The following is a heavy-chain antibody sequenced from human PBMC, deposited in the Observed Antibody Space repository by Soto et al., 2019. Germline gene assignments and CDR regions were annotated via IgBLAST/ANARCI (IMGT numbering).Heavy chain of an antibody. J-gene: IGHJ5*02. CDR2: IIPVFGTA. V-gene: IGHV1-69*06. CDR3: ARATLERYCGSTSCYSWFDP. Sequence: SVKVFCKASGGTFSSYAISWVRQAPGQGLEWMGGIIPVFGTANCAQKFQGRVTITADKSTSTAYMELSSLRSEDTAVYYCARATLERYCGSTSCYSWFDPWGQGTLVTVSS. D-gene: IGHD2-2*01. CDR1: GGTFSSYA.